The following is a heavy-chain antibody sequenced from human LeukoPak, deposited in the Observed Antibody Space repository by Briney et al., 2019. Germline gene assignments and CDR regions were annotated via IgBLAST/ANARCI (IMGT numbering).Heavy chain of an antibody. D-gene: IGHD3-10*01. J-gene: IGHJ5*02. CDR3: ARVPYGWGSDCVDH. CDR1: GFTFSSYA. Sequence: GGSLRLSCAASGFTFSSYAVSWVRQAPGKGLEWVSSISGSGSSTYYADSVKGRFTISRDNSKNTLYLQMNSLRAEDTAVYYCARVPYGWGSDCVDHWGQGTLVTVSS. CDR2: ISGSGSST. V-gene: IGHV3-23*01.